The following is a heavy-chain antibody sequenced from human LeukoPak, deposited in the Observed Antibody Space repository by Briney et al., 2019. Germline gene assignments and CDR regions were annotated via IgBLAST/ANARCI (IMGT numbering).Heavy chain of an antibody. CDR1: GFTSDDYG. CDR3: ARALGSGYDPAEYDY. CDR2: INRNGAST. J-gene: IGHJ4*02. V-gene: IGHV3-20*04. Sequence: GGSLRLSCAASGFTSDDYGMSWDRPAPGKGLEWVSGINRNGASTGDADSVKGRFTISRDNAKNSLYLQMNSLRAEDTALYYCARALGSGYDPAEYDYWGQGTLVTVSS. D-gene: IGHD3-22*01.